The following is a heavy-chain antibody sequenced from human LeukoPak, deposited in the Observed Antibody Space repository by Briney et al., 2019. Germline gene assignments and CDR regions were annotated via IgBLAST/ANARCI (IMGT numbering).Heavy chain of an antibody. V-gene: IGHV4-59*01. CDR3: ARDRGMDYYGSGSPDDAFDI. CDR1: GGSISSYY. D-gene: IGHD3-10*01. CDR2: IYYSGST. J-gene: IGHJ3*02. Sequence: PSETLSLTCTVSGGSISSYYWSWIRQPPGKGLGWIGYIYYSGSTNYNPSLKSRVTISVDTSKNQFSLKLSSVTAADTAVYYCARDRGMDYYGSGSPDDAFDIWGQGTMVTVSS.